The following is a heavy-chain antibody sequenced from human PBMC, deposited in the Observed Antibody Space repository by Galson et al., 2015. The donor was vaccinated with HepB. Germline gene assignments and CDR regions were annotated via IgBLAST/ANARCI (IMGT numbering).Heavy chain of an antibody. J-gene: IGHJ5*02. CDR2: ISSDESNK. CDR3: AKEEGNWCDP. Sequence: SLRLSCAASGFTFSSYWMHWVRQAPGKGLEWVAVISSDESNKYYVDSVKGRFTISRDNSKNTLYLQMNSLRAEDTGVYYCAKEEGNWCDPWGQGTLVTVSS. CDR1: GFTFSSYW. V-gene: IGHV3-30*18.